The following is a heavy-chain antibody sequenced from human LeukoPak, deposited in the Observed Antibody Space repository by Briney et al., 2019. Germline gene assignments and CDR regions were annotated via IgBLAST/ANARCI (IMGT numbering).Heavy chain of an antibody. V-gene: IGHV1-18*01. CDR1: GYTFTSYG. Sequence: ASVKVSCKASGYTFTSYGISWVRQAPGQGLEWMGWISAYNGNTNYAQKLQGRVTMTTDTSTSTAYMELRSLRSDDTAVYYCARLAYYDFWSGYNYAFDIWGQGTMVTVSS. CDR2: ISAYNGNT. CDR3: ARLAYYDFWSGYNYAFDI. D-gene: IGHD3-3*01. J-gene: IGHJ3*02.